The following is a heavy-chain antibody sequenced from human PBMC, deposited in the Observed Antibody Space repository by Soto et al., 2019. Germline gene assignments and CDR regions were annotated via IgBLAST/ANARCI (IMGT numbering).Heavy chain of an antibody. CDR2: ISYDGSNK. D-gene: IGHD6-19*01. CDR3: AKHDALGYSSGWIDY. Sequence: GGSLRLSCAASGFTFSSYGMHWVRQAPSKGLEWVAVISYDGSNKYYADSVKGRFTISRDNSKNTLYLQMNSLRAEDTAVYYCAKHDALGYSSGWIDYWGQGTLVTVSS. V-gene: IGHV3-30*18. CDR1: GFTFSSYG. J-gene: IGHJ4*02.